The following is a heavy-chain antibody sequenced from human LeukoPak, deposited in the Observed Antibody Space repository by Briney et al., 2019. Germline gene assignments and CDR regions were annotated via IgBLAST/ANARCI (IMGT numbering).Heavy chain of an antibody. D-gene: IGHD5-18*01. V-gene: IGHV1-69*04. J-gene: IGHJ6*02. CDR1: GGTFSSYA. Sequence: SVKVSCKASGGTFSSYAISWVRQAPGQGLEWMGRIIPILGIANYAQKFQGRVTITADKSTSTAYMELSSLRSEDTAVYYCARSPTGYSYGPGYHYYYGMDVWGQGTTVTVSS. CDR3: ARSPTGYSYGPGYHYYYGMDV. CDR2: IIPILGIA.